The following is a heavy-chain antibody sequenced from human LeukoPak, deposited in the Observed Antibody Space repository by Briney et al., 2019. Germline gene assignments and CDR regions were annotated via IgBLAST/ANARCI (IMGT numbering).Heavy chain of an antibody. V-gene: IGHV4-39*01. CDR1: GGSISSSHYY. CDR3: AGQRRVTGPNWFGP. D-gene: IGHD2-8*01. Sequence: PSETLSLTCTVSGGSISSSHYYWGWVRQPPGKGLEWIGSIYYSGNTYYNPSHKSRVTMSVDTSMNQFSLKLSSVTAADTAVYYCAGQRRVTGPNWFGPWGQGTLVTVSS. CDR2: IYYSGNT. J-gene: IGHJ5*02.